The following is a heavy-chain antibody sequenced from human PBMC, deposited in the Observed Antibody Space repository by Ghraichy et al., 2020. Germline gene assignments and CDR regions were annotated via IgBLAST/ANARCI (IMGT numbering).Heavy chain of an antibody. CDR1: GFTFSSYS. V-gene: IGHV3-21*01. CDR3: ARDRQLFAGSAFEY. D-gene: IGHD6-6*01. J-gene: IGHJ4*02. CDR2: ISSSSSYI. Sequence: GALRLSCAASGFTFSSYSMNWVRQAPGKGLEWVSSISSSSSYIYYADSVKGRFTISRDNAKNSLYLQMNSLRAEDTAVYYCARDRQLFAGSAFEYWGQGTLVTVSS.